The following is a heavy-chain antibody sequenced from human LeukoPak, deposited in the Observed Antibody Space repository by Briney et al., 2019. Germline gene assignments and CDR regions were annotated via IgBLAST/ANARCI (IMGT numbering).Heavy chain of an antibody. V-gene: IGHV3-30-3*01. D-gene: IGHD1-1*01. J-gene: IGHJ4*02. Sequence: GGSLRLSCAASGFTFSAYTIQWVRRAPGRGLEWVSALLHDDTNKYYADSVKGRFTISRDNSKNTLCLQMNTLRPEETAIYYCARSPPSEYTPYYIDFWGQGALVTVSS. CDR3: ARSPPSEYTPYYIDF. CDR2: LLHDDTNK. CDR1: GFTFSAYT.